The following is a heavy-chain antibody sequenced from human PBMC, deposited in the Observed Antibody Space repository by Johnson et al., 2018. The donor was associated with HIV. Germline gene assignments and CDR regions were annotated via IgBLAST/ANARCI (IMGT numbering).Heavy chain of an antibody. CDR3: ARDRPSGSYYVDAFDI. J-gene: IGHJ3*02. CDR1: GFTFSSFA. D-gene: IGHD1-26*01. Sequence: QVQLVESGGGVVQPGRSLRLSCAASGFTFSSFAMHWVRQTPGNGLEWVSIISYSGSNNYYADSVKGRFTISRDNSKNPRYLQMNSLRAEDTAVYYCARDRPSGSYYVDAFDIWGQGTMVTVSS. CDR2: ISYSGSNN. V-gene: IGHV3-30*04.